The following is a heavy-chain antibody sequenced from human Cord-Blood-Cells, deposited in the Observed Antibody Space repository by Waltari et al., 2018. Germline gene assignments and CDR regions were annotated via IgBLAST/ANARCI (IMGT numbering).Heavy chain of an antibody. CDR1: GGSLSSSSYY. V-gene: IGHV4-39*01. Sequence: QLQLQESGPGLVKPSETLSLTCTVSGGSLSSSSYYWGWLRQPPGKGLEWIGSIYYSGSTYYNPSLKSRVTISVDTSKNQFSLKLSSVTAADTAVYYCASPYYDFWSGYYQEAFDIWGQGTMVTVSS. J-gene: IGHJ3*02. CDR3: ASPYYDFWSGYYQEAFDI. D-gene: IGHD3-3*01. CDR2: IYYSGST.